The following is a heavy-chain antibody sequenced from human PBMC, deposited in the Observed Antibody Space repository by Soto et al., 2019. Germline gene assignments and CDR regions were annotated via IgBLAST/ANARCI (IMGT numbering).Heavy chain of an antibody. CDR3: GRDSIAASVDWFDP. J-gene: IGHJ5*02. CDR2: IIPILGIA. CDR1: GGTFSSYT. V-gene: IGHV1-69*08. D-gene: IGHD6-6*01. Sequence: QVQLVQSGAEVKKPGSSVKVSCKASGGTFSSYTISWVRQAPGQGLEWMGRIIPILGIANYAQKFQGRVTITADESTSTAYMELSSLRSEDMAVYYCGRDSIAASVDWFDPWGQGTLVTVSS.